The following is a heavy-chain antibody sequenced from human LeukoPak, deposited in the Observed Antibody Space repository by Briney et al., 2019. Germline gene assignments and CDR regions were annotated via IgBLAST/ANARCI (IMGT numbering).Heavy chain of an antibody. CDR2: ISGSGGST. Sequence: GGSLRLSCAASGFTFSSYAMSWVRQAPGKGLEWVSAISGSGGSTYYADSVKGRFTISRDNSKNTLYLQMNSLRAEDTAVYYCAKVSSGSYLSYFDYWGQGTLVTVSP. D-gene: IGHD3-10*01. CDR1: GFTFSSYA. V-gene: IGHV3-23*01. CDR3: AKVSSGSYLSYFDY. J-gene: IGHJ4*02.